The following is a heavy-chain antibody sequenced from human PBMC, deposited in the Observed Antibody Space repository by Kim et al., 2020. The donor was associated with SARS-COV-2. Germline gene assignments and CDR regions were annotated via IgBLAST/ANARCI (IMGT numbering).Heavy chain of an antibody. V-gene: IGHV3-7*04. CDR3: ARVTSAGSWYYDYFDY. J-gene: IGHJ4*02. Sequence: GGSLRLSCAAPGFTFSSYWMSWVRQAPGKGLEWVANIKQDGSEKYYVDSVKGRFTISRDNAKNSLYLQMNSLRAEDTAVYYCARVTSAGSWYYDYFDYWGQGTLVTVSS. D-gene: IGHD6-13*01. CDR2: IKQDGSEK. CDR1: GFTFSSYW.